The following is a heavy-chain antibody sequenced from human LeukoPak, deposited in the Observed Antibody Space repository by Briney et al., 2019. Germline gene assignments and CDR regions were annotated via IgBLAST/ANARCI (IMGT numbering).Heavy chain of an antibody. CDR3: ARRKEVQTTFDY. CDR2: ISSSGSTI. V-gene: IGHV3-11*04. Sequence: GGSLRLSCAASGFTFSDYYMSWIRQAPGKGLEWVSYISSSGSTIFYADSVKGRFTISRDNAKNSLDLQMNSLRAEDTAVYYCARRKEVQTTFDYWGQGTLVTVSS. D-gene: IGHD4/OR15-4a*01. J-gene: IGHJ4*02. CDR1: GFTFSDYY.